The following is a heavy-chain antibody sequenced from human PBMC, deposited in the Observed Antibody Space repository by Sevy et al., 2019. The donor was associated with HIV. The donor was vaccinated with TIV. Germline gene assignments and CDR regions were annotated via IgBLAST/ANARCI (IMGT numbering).Heavy chain of an antibody. D-gene: IGHD3-3*01. CDR3: ASGENEDEFFEY. CDR1: GFTFSNFA. CDR2: TSHDGSHK. J-gene: IGHJ1*01. V-gene: IGHV3-30*04. Sequence: GGSLRLSCTASGFTFSNFAMNWVRQAPGKGLEWVAVTSHDGSHKYYADSVKGRFTVSRDNSRNILSLEMSSLRRDDTAVYYCASGENEDEFFEYWGQGTLVTVSS.